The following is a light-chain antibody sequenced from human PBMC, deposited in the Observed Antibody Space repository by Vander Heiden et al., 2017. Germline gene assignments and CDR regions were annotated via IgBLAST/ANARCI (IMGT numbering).Light chain of an antibody. CDR3: QHGNSSPRWT. CDR2: GAS. Sequence: EIVMTQSPATLSVSPGERATLSCRASQSVSSNLAWYQQKPGQAPRLLIYGASTRATGTPARFSRSAYGTEFTLTSSMRHSEDFAVYYCQHGNSSPRWTFGQGTKVEIK. V-gene: IGKV3-15*01. CDR1: QSVSSN. J-gene: IGKJ1*01.